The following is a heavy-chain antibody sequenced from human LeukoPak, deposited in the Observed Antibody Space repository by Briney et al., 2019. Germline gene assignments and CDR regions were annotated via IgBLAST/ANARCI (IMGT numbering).Heavy chain of an antibody. D-gene: IGHD2-2*01. V-gene: IGHV1-2*02. CDR1: GYTFTGFF. Sequence: ASVKVSCKASGYTFTGFFMHWVRQAPGQGLEWMGWINPNTGGANYAREFQGRVTMTRDTSMSTAYMELKRLTSDDAAVYYCVRDMDIVVPAAGGLYWGQGTLVTVSS. CDR3: VRDMDIVVPAAGGLY. CDR2: INPNTGGA. J-gene: IGHJ4*02.